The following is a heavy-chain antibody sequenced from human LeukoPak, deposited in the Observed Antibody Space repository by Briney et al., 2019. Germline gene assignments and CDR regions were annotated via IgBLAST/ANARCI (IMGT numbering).Heavy chain of an antibody. CDR2: IRSKGYGGTT. D-gene: IGHD6-19*01. Sequence: GGSLRLSCTASGFTLGDYAMNWFRQAPGKGLEWVGFIRSKGYGGTTEYAASVKGRFTISRDDSKSIAYLQMNSLKTEDTAVYYCTRDRSIAVAVPDYWGQGTLVTVSS. CDR1: GFTLGDYA. J-gene: IGHJ4*02. V-gene: IGHV3-49*03. CDR3: TRDRSIAVAVPDY.